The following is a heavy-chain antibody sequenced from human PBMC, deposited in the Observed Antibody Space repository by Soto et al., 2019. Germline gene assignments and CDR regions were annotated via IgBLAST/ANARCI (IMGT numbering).Heavy chain of an antibody. D-gene: IGHD3-10*01. CDR3: ARHMARYYYGMDV. CDR2: IYPGDSET. J-gene: IGHJ6*02. Sequence: GESLKISWKGSGYSFTNYWIGWVRQMPGKGLEWMGIIYPGDSETGYSPSFQGQVTISVDKSINTAYLQWSSLKASDTAMYYCARHMARYYYGMDVWGQGTTVTVSS. CDR1: GYSFTNYW. V-gene: IGHV5-51*01.